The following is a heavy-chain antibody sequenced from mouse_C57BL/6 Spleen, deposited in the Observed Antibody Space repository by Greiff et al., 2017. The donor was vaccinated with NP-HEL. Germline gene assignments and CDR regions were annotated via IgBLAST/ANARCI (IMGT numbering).Heavy chain of an antibody. Sequence: QVQLQQPGAELVKPGASVTLSCKASGYTFTSYWMHWVKQRPGQGLEWIGMIHPNSGSTNYNEKFKSKATLTVDKSSSTAYMQLSSLTSEDSAVYYCSSYGNSPYAMDYWGQGTSVTVSS. D-gene: IGHD2-1*01. CDR1: GYTFTSYW. CDR2: IHPNSGST. J-gene: IGHJ4*01. CDR3: SSYGNSPYAMDY. V-gene: IGHV1-64*01.